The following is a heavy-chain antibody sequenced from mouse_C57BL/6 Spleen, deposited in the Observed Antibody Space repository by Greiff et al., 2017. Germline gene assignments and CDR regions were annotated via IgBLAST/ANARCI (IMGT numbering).Heavy chain of an antibody. CDR3: ARQGSNYVGYFDY. V-gene: IGHV2-6-1*01. D-gene: IGHD2-5*01. J-gene: IGHJ2*01. Sequence: QVQLKESGPGLVAPSQSLSITCTVSGFSLTSYGVHWVRQPPGKGLEWLVVIWSDGSTTYNSALKSRLSISKDNSKSQVFLTMNSLQTDDTAMYYCARQGSNYVGYFDYWGQGTTLTVSS. CDR1: GFSLTSYG. CDR2: IWSDGST.